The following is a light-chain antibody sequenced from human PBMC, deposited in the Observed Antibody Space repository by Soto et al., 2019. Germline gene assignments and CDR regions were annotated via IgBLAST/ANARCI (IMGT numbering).Light chain of an antibody. J-gene: IGKJ4*01. CDR3: QQSYSSPLT. Sequence: DIQMTQSPSSLSASVGDRVTITCRASQGINSYLNWYQQKPGKAPNLLIYLASSLQSGVPSRFSGSGYGTDFTLTISSLQPKDFATYYCQQSYSSPLTFGGGTKVEIK. CDR1: QGINSY. V-gene: IGKV1-39*01. CDR2: LAS.